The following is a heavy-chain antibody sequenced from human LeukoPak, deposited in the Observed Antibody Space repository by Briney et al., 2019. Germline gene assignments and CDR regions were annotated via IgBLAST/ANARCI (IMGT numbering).Heavy chain of an antibody. J-gene: IGHJ6*02. CDR1: GFNFSSYW. Sequence: GGSLRLSCAASGFNFSSYWMNWVRQAPGKGLEWVANINQDGSGKYYVDSVKGRFTISRDNAKNSLYLQVNSLRAEDTAVYYCAKTLHYGMDVWGQGTTVTVSS. V-gene: IGHV3-7*05. D-gene: IGHD2-15*01. CDR2: INQDGSGK. CDR3: AKTLHYGMDV.